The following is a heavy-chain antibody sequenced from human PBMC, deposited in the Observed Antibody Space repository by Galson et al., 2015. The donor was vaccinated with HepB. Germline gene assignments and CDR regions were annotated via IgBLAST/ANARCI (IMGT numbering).Heavy chain of an antibody. J-gene: IGHJ6*02. CDR1: GFTFSSYE. D-gene: IGHD6-19*01. CDR2: ISSSGSTI. Sequence: SLRLSCAASGFTFSSYEMNWVRQAPGKGLEWVSYISSSGSTIYYADSVKGRFTISGNNAKNSLYLQMNSLRAEDTAVYYCARTPGIDMAGTDYYYGMGVWGQGTTVTVSS. V-gene: IGHV3-48*03. CDR3: ARTPGIDMAGTDYYYGMGV.